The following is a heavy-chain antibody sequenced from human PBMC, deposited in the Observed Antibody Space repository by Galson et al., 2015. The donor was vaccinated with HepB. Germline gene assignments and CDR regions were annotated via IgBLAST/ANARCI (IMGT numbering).Heavy chain of an antibody. D-gene: IGHD2-8*01. V-gene: IGHV3-21*01. Sequence: SLRLSCAASGFTFSSYSMNWVRQASGKGLEWVSSISSNSSYIHYADSVKGRFTISRDNAKNSLSLQMNSLRAEDTAVYYCAKGGKGYCTNGVCFGGNFWGQGTLVTVSS. J-gene: IGHJ4*02. CDR2: ISSNSSYI. CDR3: AKGGKGYCTNGVCFGGNF. CDR1: GFTFSSYS.